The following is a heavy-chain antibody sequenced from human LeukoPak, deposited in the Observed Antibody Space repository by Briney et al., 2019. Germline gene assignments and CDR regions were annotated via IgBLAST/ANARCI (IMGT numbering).Heavy chain of an antibody. CDR3: AKSQTGYSDSFDI. D-gene: IGHD3-9*01. V-gene: IGHV3-30*18. CDR2: IAYDGTQK. J-gene: IGHJ3*02. Sequence: GGSLRLSCAASGFTFGSYGMHWVRQAPGKGLEWVALIAYDGTQKYYADSVKGRFTISRDNSKNTLYLEMDSLRTEDTAVYYCAKSQTGYSDSFDIWGQGTMVTVSP. CDR1: GFTFGSYG.